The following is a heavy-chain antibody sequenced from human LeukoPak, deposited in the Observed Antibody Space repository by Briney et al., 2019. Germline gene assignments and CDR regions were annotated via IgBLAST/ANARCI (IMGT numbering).Heavy chain of an antibody. Sequence: GGSLRLSCAASGFTFSSYWMHWVRQAPGKGLVWLSRINTDGSSTSYADSVKGRFTISRDNAKNTLYLQMNSLRAEDTAVYYCAREVHPLGIAAAGTGWFDPWGQGTLVTVSS. V-gene: IGHV3-74*01. J-gene: IGHJ5*02. CDR2: INTDGSST. CDR3: AREVHPLGIAAAGTGWFDP. CDR1: GFTFSSYW. D-gene: IGHD6-13*01.